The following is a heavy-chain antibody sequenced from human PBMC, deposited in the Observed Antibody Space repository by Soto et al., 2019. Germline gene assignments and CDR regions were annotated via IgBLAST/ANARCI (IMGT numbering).Heavy chain of an antibody. CDR1: GFTFSSYG. J-gene: IGHJ5*02. V-gene: IGHV3-30*18. D-gene: IGHD3-3*01. Sequence: QVQLVESGGGVVQPGRSLRLSCAASGFTFSSYGMHWVRQAPGKGLEWVAVISYDGSNKYYADSVKGRFTISRDNSKNTLYLQMNSLRAEDTAVYYCAKDSPTIFGVVLSGGWFDPWGQGTLVTASS. CDR3: AKDSPTIFGVVLSGGWFDP. CDR2: ISYDGSNK.